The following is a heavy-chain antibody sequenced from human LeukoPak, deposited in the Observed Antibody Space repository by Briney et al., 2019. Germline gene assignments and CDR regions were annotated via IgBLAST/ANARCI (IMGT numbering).Heavy chain of an antibody. J-gene: IGHJ4*02. Sequence: SETLSLTCTVYGGSLSSSSYYWGWLRQPPGKGLEWLGRIYYSGSTYYNPSLKSRVTVSVDTSKNQFSLKLSSVTAADTAVYYCASQHYDILTGSPPFIFDYWGQGALVTVSS. D-gene: IGHD3-9*01. CDR3: ASQHYDILTGSPPFIFDY. CDR1: GGSLSSSSYY. CDR2: IYYSGST. V-gene: IGHV4-39*01.